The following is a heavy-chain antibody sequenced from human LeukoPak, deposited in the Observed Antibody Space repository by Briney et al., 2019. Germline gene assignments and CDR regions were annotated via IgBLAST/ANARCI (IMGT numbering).Heavy chain of an antibody. V-gene: IGHV4-59*01. CDR1: GGSITNYY. J-gene: IGHJ4*02. D-gene: IGHD6-19*01. CDR3: ARSAGSGWYGIDS. Sequence: SETLSLICTVSGGSITNYYWSWIRQPPGKGLEWIGYVYYTGNTNYNPSLKSRVTISLDTSKNQFSLKLTSESAADTAMYYCARSAGSGWYGIDSWGQGTLVTVSS. CDR2: VYYTGNT.